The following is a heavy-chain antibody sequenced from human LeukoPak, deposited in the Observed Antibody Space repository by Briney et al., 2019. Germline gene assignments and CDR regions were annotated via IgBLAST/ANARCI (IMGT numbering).Heavy chain of an antibody. CDR2: IYYSGST. V-gene: IGHV4-59*01. CDR1: GGSISSYY. J-gene: IGHJ4*02. Sequence: SETLSLTCTVSGGSISSYYWSWVRQPPGKGLEWIGYIYYSGSTNYNPSLKSRVTISVDTSKNQFSLKLSSVTAADTAVYYCAIKPSCGDYGRGYSDYWGQGTLVTVSS. D-gene: IGHD4-17*01. CDR3: AIKPSCGDYGRGYSDY.